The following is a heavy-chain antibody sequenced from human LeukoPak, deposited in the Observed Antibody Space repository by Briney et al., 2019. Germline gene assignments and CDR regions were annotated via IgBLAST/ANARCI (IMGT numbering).Heavy chain of an antibody. CDR3: AREQRKDTAMVSTFDY. CDR1: GGSISSYY. CDR2: IYYSGST. Sequence: KSSETLSLTCTVSGGSISSYYWSWIRQHPGKGLEWIGHIYYSGSTYYNPSLKSRVTISVDTSKNQFSLKLSSVTAADTAVYYCAREQRKDTAMVSTFDYWGQETLVTVSS. V-gene: IGHV4-59*06. J-gene: IGHJ4*02. D-gene: IGHD5-18*01.